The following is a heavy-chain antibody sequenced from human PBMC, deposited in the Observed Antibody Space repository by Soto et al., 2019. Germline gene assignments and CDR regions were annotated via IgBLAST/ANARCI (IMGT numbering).Heavy chain of an antibody. CDR2: INPSGGST. D-gene: IGHD6-13*01. CDR3: ARGLITAAGTPLRY. J-gene: IGHJ4*02. V-gene: IGHV1-46*01. Sequence: ASVKVSCKASGYTFINYYMHWVRQAPGQGLEWMGIINPSGGSTTYAQKFHGRVTMTRDTSTSTLYMELSSLTSEDTALYYCARGLITAAGTPLRYWGQGTLVTVSS. CDR1: GYTFINYY.